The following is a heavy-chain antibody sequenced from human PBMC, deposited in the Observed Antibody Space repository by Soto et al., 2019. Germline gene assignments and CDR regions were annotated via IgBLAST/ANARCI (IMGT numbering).Heavy chain of an antibody. CDR1: GFNFNAYW. J-gene: IGHJ6*02. D-gene: IGHD4-17*01. Sequence: GGSLRLSCAVSGFNFNAYWMYWVRQAPGKGLEWVANIDTDGSRKNYVDSVKGRFIISRDNAKNSLLLQMNSLSADDTAVYYCGRVPLDGNYANGVDVWGQGTTVTVSS. V-gene: IGHV3-7*03. CDR2: IDTDGSRK. CDR3: GRVPLDGNYANGVDV.